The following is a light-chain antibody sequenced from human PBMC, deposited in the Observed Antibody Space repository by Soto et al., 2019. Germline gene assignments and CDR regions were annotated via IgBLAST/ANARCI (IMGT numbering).Light chain of an antibody. CDR2: EVS. CDR1: SSDVGGYNY. CDR3: SSYTSSSTLV. Sequence: QSPLTQPASVSGSPGQSITISFTGTSSDVGGYNYVSWYQQNPGKAPKLMIYEVSNRPSGVSNRFSGSKSGNTASLTISVLQAEDEADYYCSSYTSSSTLVFGTGTKVTVL. J-gene: IGLJ1*01. V-gene: IGLV2-14*01.